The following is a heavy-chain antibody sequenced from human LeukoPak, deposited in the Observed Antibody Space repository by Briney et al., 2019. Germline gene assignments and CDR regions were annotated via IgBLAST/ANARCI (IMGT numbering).Heavy chain of an antibody. D-gene: IGHD5-24*01. CDR1: GYTFTSYG. CDR3: ARGREMATIDYYYYYYYMDV. CDR2: ISAYNGNT. Sequence: GASVKVSCKASGYTFTSYGISWVRQAPGQGLEWMGWISAYNGNTNYAQKLQGRVTMTTDTSTSTAYMELRSLRSDDTAVYYCARGREMATIDYYYYYYYMDVWGKGTTVTVSS. J-gene: IGHJ6*03. V-gene: IGHV1-18*01.